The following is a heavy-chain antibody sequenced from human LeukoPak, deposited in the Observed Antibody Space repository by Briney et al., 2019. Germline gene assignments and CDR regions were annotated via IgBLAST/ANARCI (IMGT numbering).Heavy chain of an antibody. CDR2: FSLDTDRI. Sequence: PGRSPRLSCVASGLTLDYYAMHWVRQAPGKGLEWVAGFSLDTDRIDYADSVKGRFTVSRDNAKNSLYLQMNSLRPEDTAVYYCGKDITPGGMDVWGQGTTVTVSS. D-gene: IGHD2-15*01. CDR3: GKDITPGGMDV. CDR1: GLTLDYYA. J-gene: IGHJ6*02. V-gene: IGHV3-9*01.